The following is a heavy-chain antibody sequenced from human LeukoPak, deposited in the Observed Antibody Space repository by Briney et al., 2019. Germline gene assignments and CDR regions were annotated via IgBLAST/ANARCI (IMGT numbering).Heavy chain of an antibody. V-gene: IGHV4-34*01. CDR1: GGSFSGYY. D-gene: IGHD6-13*01. Sequence: SETLSLTCAVYGGSFSGYYWSWIRQPPGKGLEWIGEINHSGSTNYNPSLRSRVTISVDTSKNQFSLRLSSVTAADTAVYYCARCHSSSWYGWFDPWGQGTLVTVSS. CDR2: INHSGST. CDR3: ARCHSSSWYGWFDP. J-gene: IGHJ5*02.